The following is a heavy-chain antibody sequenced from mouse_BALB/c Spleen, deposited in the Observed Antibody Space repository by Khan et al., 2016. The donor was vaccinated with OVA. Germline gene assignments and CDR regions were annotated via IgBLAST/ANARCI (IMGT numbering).Heavy chain of an antibody. CDR1: GFTFSNYG. Sequence: EVELVESGGGLVKPGGSLKLSCAASGFTFSNYGVSWVRQTPEKRLEWVASISSGDTSSYPANVKGRCTISRGDATNILNMQMSSLGSEEYAMYYCAGDYWFAYWGQGTLVTVSA. CDR3: AGDYWFAY. J-gene: IGHJ3*01. CDR2: ISSGDTS. V-gene: IGHV5-6-5*01.